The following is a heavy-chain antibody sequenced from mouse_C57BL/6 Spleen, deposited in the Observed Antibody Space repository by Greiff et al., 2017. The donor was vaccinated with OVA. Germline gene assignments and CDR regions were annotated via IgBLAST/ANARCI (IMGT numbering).Heavy chain of an antibody. V-gene: IGHV1-15*01. CDR3: TRSRNGYYYFDY. J-gene: IGHJ2*01. CDR2: IDPETGGT. Sequence: QVQLKESGAELVRPGASVTLSCKASGYTFTDYEMHWVKQTPVHGLEWIGAIDPETGGTAYNQKFKGKAQLPADKSSSTAYMELRSLTSEDSAVYYCTRSRNGYYYFDYWGQGTTLTVSS. CDR1: GYTFTDYE. D-gene: IGHD2-3*01.